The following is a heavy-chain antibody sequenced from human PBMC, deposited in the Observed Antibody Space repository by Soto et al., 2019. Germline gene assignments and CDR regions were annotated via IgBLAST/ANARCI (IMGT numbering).Heavy chain of an antibody. D-gene: IGHD6-13*01. CDR2: IKSKTDGGTT. CDR1: GFTFSNAW. J-gene: IGHJ4*02. V-gene: IGHV3-15*01. CDR3: TTDFAAAVSGVYYFDY. Sequence: GGSLRLSCAASGFTFSNAWMSWVRQAPGKGLEWVGRIKSKTDGGTTDYAAPVKGRFTISRDDSKNTLYLQMNSLKTEDTAVYYCTTDFAAAVSGVYYFDYWGQGTLVTVSS.